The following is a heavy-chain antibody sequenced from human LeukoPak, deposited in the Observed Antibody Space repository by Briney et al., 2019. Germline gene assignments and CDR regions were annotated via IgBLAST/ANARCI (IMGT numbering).Heavy chain of an antibody. V-gene: IGHV1-69*04. CDR1: GGTFSSYA. J-gene: IGHJ4*02. CDR2: IIPILGIA. Sequence: SVKVSCKASGGTFSSYAISWVRQAPGQGLEWMGRIIPILGIANYAQKFQGRVTITADKSTSTAYMELSSLRSEDTAVYYCATDSSGYYYTPPSFDYWGQGSLVTVSS. D-gene: IGHD3-22*01. CDR3: ATDSSGYYYTPPSFDY.